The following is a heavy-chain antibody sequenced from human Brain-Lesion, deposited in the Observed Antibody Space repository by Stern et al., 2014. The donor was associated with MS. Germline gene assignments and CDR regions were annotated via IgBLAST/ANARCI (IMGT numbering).Heavy chain of an antibody. CDR2: VSYDGSNK. J-gene: IGHJ5*02. CDR1: GFTFGSCA. Sequence: VQLVESGGGVVQPGRPLRLSCVASGFTFGSCAMHWVRQAPGKGREWVGGVSYDGSNKYYADSVKGRFTISRDNSQNTLYMQMSSLRPEDTAVYYCAKDRQYLTYFFDHWGQGSLVTVSS. V-gene: IGHV3-30*18. CDR3: AKDRQYLTYFFDH. D-gene: IGHD2/OR15-2a*01.